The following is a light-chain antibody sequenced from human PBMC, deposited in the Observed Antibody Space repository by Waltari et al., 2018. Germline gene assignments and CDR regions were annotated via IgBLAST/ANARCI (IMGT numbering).Light chain of an antibody. CDR3: QQYHTSST. Sequence: DIQMTQSPSTLSASVGDRVTITCRASQSISKWLAWYQQKPGKAPKLLLYQASSLESGVPSRFSGSASGTDFTLTISGLQPDDFATYYCQQYHTSSTFGQGTKVDIK. CDR2: QAS. J-gene: IGKJ1*01. CDR1: QSISKW. V-gene: IGKV1-5*03.